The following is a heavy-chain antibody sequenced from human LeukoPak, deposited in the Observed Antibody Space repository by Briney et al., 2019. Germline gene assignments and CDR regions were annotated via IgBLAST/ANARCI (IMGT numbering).Heavy chain of an antibody. CDR2: IKQDGSEK. V-gene: IGHV3-7*03. D-gene: IGHD3-3*01. CDR3: ARDLGQFLEWLSKPSYFDY. CDR1: GFTFSSYW. Sequence: PGGSLRLSCAASGFTFSSYWMSWVRQAPGKGLEWVANIKQDGSEKYYVDSVKGRFTISRDISKNSLYLQMNSLRAEDTALYYCARDLGQFLEWLSKPSYFDYWGQGTLVTVSS. J-gene: IGHJ4*02.